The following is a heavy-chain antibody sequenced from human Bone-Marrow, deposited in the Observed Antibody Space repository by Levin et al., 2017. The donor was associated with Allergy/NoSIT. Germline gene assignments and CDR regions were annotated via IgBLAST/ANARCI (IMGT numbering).Heavy chain of an antibody. D-gene: IGHD4-17*01. CDR1: GYSFKNYA. Sequence: GGSLRLSCAGSGYSFKNYAMHWVRQAPGKGLDWVAVTSHDGGNTKYADSVKGRFTVSRDNSRSTLYLQMNGLTTEDTAVYFCARVGYGDYLGLWGQGTLVTVSS. V-gene: IGHV3-30-3*01. CDR2: TSHDGGNT. J-gene: IGHJ1*01. CDR3: ARVGYGDYLGL.